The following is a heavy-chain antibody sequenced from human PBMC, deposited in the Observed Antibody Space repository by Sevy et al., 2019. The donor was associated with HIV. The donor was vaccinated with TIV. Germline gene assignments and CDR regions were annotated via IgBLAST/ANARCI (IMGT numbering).Heavy chain of an antibody. J-gene: IGHJ5*02. CDR2: ISHNGSA. CDR3: ARVLRGLLYFGELLIDGKNWFDP. CDR1: GDSINSNNW. D-gene: IGHD3-10*01. V-gene: IGHV4-4*02. Sequence: SETLSLTCAVSGDSINSNNWWNCVRQPPGKGLEWIGEISHNGSATYNPSLKSRVTISVDKSKNQFSLKLSSVTAADTAGYYCARVLRGLLYFGELLIDGKNWFDPWGQGTLVTVSS.